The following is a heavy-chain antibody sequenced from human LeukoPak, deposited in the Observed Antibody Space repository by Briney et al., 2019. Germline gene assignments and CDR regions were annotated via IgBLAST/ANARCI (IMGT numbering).Heavy chain of an antibody. Sequence: XXASXYTFTGYYMHXVRQAPGQGLEWMGWINPNSGGTNYAQKFQGRVTMTRDTSISTAYMELSRLRSDDTAVYYCARSGVVVVPAAITTNWFDPWGQGTLVTVSS. V-gene: IGHV1-2*02. CDR2: INPNSGGT. CDR3: ARSGVVVVPAAITTNWFDP. J-gene: IGHJ5*02. D-gene: IGHD2-2*02. CDR1: XYTFTGYY.